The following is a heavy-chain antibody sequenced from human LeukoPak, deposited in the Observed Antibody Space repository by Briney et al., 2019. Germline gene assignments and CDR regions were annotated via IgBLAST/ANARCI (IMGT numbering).Heavy chain of an antibody. Sequence: RESGPALVKPTPTLTLTCTFSGFSLSTSGMCVSWIRQPPGKALEWLARIDWDDDKYYSTSLKTRLTISKDTSKNQVVLTMTNMDPVDTAAYYCARDNYDILTGRRGPLDYWGQGTLVTVSS. CDR3: ARDNYDILTGRRGPLDY. V-gene: IGHV2-70*11. D-gene: IGHD3-9*01. CDR2: IDWDDDK. CDR1: GFSLSTSGMC. J-gene: IGHJ4*02.